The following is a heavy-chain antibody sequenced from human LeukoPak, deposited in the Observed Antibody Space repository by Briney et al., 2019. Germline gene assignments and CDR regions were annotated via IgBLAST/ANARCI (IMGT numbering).Heavy chain of an antibody. CDR2: IYSGGST. V-gene: IGHV3-66*01. D-gene: IGHD6-13*01. Sequence: PGGSLRLSCAASGFTFSSYTMNWVRQAPGKGLEWVSVIYSGGSTYYADSVKGRFTISRDNSKNTLYLQMNSLRAEDTAVYYCARDPAADRDYWGQGTLVTVSS. J-gene: IGHJ4*02. CDR1: GFTFSSYT. CDR3: ARDPAADRDY.